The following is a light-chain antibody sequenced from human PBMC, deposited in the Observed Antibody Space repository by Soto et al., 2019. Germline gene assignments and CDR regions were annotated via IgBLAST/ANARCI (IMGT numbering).Light chain of an antibody. Sequence: DIQMTQSPSTLSASVGDRVTITCRASQSISSWLAWYQQKPGKAPKLLIYDASSVESGVPSRFSGSGSGTEVTLLISSLQPADFATYYCQQYNSYSPWTFGQGTKVEIK. CDR3: QQYNSYSPWT. CDR2: DAS. J-gene: IGKJ1*01. CDR1: QSISSW. V-gene: IGKV1-5*01.